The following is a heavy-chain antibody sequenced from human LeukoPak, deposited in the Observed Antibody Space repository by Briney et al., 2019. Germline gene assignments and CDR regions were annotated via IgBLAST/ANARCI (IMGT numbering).Heavy chain of an antibody. J-gene: IGHJ4*02. Sequence: GGSLRLSCAASGLTFSSYVMNWGRQAPGKGLEWVSAISGSGDSTYYADFVKGRFTISRDNSKNTLYLQMNSLRAEDTAVYYCAKDPVAWGQGTLVTVSS. D-gene: IGHD4-23*01. CDR2: ISGSGDST. V-gene: IGHV3-23*01. CDR3: AKDPVA. CDR1: GLTFSSYV.